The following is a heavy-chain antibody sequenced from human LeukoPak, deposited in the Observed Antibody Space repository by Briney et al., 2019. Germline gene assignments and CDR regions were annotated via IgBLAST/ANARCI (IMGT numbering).Heavy chain of an antibody. CDR2: IVVGSGNT. CDR3: AAEASSSSYYHYYGMDV. J-gene: IGHJ6*02. V-gene: IGHV1-58*01. Sequence: SVKVSCKASGFTFTSSAVQWVRQARGQRLEWIGWIVVGSGNTSYAQKFQERVTITRDMSTSTAYMELSSLRSEDTAVYYCAAEASSSSYYHYYGMDVWGQGTTVTVSS. CDR1: GFTFTSSA. D-gene: IGHD6-6*01.